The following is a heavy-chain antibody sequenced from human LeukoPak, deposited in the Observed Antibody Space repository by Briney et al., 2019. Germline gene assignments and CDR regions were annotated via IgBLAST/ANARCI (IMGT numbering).Heavy chain of an antibody. CDR3: ARDPDSGWPSYYYYGMDV. D-gene: IGHD6-19*01. Sequence: GGSLRLSCAASGFTVSSNHMNWVRQAPGKGLEWVSVIYSGGSTFYADSVKGRFTVSRDNSKNTLLLQMNSLRAEDTAVYYCARDPDSGWPSYYYYGMDVWGQGTTVTVSS. J-gene: IGHJ6*02. CDR1: GFTVSSNH. V-gene: IGHV3-53*01. CDR2: IYSGGST.